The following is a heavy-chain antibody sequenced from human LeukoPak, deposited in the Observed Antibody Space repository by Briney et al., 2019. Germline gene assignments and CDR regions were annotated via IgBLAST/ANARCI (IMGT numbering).Heavy chain of an antibody. Sequence: GGSLRLSCAASGFTFDTYQMNWVRQAPGKGLEWVSYISRSGDSIYYADSVKGRFTIFRDNAKNSLFLQMNSLRAEDTAVYYCASLWGTADVFDIWGQGTMITVSS. CDR3: ASLWGTADVFDI. J-gene: IGHJ3*02. CDR1: GFTFDTYQ. D-gene: IGHD3-16*01. V-gene: IGHV3-48*03. CDR2: ISRSGDSI.